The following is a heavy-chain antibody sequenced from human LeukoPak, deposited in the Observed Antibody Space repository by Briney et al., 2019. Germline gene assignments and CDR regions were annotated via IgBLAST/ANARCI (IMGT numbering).Heavy chain of an antibody. CDR1: GFTFSGNA. V-gene: IGHV3-23*01. J-gene: IGHJ4*02. D-gene: IGHD6-19*01. CDR2: VVGGGRST. Sequence: GGSLRLSCAASGFTFSGNAMSWVRQAPGKGLEWVSAVVGGGRSTFYADSVKGRFTISRDNSKNTVYLQMNSLRGEDTAVYYCARARLSTGWAYNDYWGQGTLVTVSS. CDR3: ARARLSTGWAYNDY.